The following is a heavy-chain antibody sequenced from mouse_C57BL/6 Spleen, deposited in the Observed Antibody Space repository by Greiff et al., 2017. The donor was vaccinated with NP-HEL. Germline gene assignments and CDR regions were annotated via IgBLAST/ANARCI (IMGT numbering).Heavy chain of an antibody. CDR1: GYTFTSYW. Sequence: QVQLQQPGAELVMPGASVKLSCKASGYTFTSYWMHWVKQRPGQGLEWIGEIDPSDSYTNYNQKFKGKSTLTVDKSSSTAYMQLSSLTSEDSAVYYCARGNFYYGNCPAYWGQGTLVTVSA. V-gene: IGHV1-69*01. CDR2: IDPSDSYT. CDR3: ARGNFYYGNCPAY. D-gene: IGHD2-1*01. J-gene: IGHJ3*01.